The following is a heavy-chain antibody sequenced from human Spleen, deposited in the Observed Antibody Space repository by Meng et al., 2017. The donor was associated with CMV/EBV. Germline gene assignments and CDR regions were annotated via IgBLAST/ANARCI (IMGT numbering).Heavy chain of an antibody. J-gene: IGHJ4*02. CDR1: GGSISSSSYY. D-gene: IGHD3-16*01. Sequence: PLRESGPGLVKPSETLSLTCTVSGGSISSSSYYWGWIRQPPGKGLEWIGHIYYRGSTYYNPSLKSRLTISVDTSKNQFSLELSSVTAADTAVYYCARVFGRDYPDSWGRGTLVTVSS. CDR3: ARVFGRDYPDS. CDR2: IYYRGST. V-gene: IGHV4-30-4*08.